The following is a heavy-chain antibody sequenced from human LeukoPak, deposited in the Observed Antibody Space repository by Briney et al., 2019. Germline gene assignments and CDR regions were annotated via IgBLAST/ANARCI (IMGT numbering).Heavy chain of an antibody. CDR2: IYPGDSDT. CDR1: GYSFPIYY. V-gene: IGHV5-51*01. J-gene: IGHJ4*02. CDR3: ARRDSSGYYNDY. D-gene: IGHD3-22*01. Sequence: GESLQISCKGSGYSFPIYYIAWVRQLPGKGLEWMGIIYPGDSDTRYSPSFQGQVTISADKSISTAYLQWSSLKASDTAMYYCARRDSSGYYNDYWGQGTLVTVSS.